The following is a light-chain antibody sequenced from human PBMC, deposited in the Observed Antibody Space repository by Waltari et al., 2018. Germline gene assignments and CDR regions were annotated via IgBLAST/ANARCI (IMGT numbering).Light chain of an antibody. Sequence: EIVLTQSPATLSLSPGERATLSCRSSQSVSTNLAWYQQKPGQAPRLLIYDASNRATGIPARFSGSGSGTDFTLTISSLEPEDFAVYYCQQRINWPPLTFGGGTKVEIK. CDR3: QQRINWPPLT. V-gene: IGKV3-11*01. CDR2: DAS. J-gene: IGKJ4*01. CDR1: QSVSTN.